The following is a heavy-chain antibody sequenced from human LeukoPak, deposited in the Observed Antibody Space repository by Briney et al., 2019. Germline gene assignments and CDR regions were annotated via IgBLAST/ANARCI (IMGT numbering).Heavy chain of an antibody. CDR1: GFTLSSYG. V-gene: IGHV3-30*02. CDR2: MRYNGENE. J-gene: IGHJ6*03. Sequence: GGSLRLSCVASGFTLSSYGMHWVRQAPGKGLEWVAFMRYNGENEYYANSVKGRFSTSRDTSQSTLYLQMNFLRPDDTALYYCVKDSSWLFSDFYMDVWGGGTTVTVSS. CDR3: VKDSSWLFSDFYMDV. D-gene: IGHD2-2*01.